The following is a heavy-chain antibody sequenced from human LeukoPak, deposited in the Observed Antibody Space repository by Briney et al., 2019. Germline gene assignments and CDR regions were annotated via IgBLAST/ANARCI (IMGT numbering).Heavy chain of an antibody. J-gene: IGHJ6*02. CDR2: ISGSGGST. CDR3: AKARQIYYYYYGMDV. CDR1: GFTFSSYA. Sequence: GGSLRLSCAASGFTFSSYAMSWVRQAPGKGLEWVSAISGSGGSTYYADSVKGRFTISRDSSKNTLYLQMNSLRAEDTAVYYCAKARQIYYYYYGMDVWGQGTTVTVSS. V-gene: IGHV3-23*01.